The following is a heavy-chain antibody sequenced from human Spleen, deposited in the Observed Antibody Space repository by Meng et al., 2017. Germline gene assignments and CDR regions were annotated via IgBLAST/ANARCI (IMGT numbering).Heavy chain of an antibody. CDR1: GYTLTSYA. D-gene: IGHD3-3*01. J-gene: IGHJ4*02. CDR3: ARDGSEDYDFCSGYPY. Sequence: QVQLVQTGAEVKKPGAPVKVSCKASGYTLTSYAMHWVRQAPGQRLEWMWWINAGTGNTKYSQKFQGRVTITRDTSASTAYMELSSLRSEDTSVYYCARDGSEDYDFCSGYPYWGQGTLVTVSS. V-gene: IGHV1-3*01. CDR2: INAGTGNT.